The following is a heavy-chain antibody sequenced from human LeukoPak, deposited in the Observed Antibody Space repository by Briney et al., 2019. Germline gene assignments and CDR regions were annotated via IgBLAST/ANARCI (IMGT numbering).Heavy chain of an antibody. Sequence: GGTLRLSCAASGFRFSSYAMSWVRQAPGKGLEWVSAISGSGGSTYYADSVKGRFTISRDNSKNTLYLQMNSLRAEDTAVYYCAKVGMEGYCSSTSCYEGYWGQGTLVTVSS. CDR1: GFRFSSYA. D-gene: IGHD2-2*01. V-gene: IGHV3-23*01. CDR2: ISGSGGST. J-gene: IGHJ4*02. CDR3: AKVGMEGYCSSTSCYEGY.